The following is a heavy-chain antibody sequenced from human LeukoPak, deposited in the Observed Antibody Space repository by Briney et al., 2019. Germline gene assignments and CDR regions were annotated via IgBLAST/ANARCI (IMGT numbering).Heavy chain of an antibody. J-gene: IGHJ4*02. CDR1: GGTFSSYA. Sequence: ASVKVSCKASGGTFSSYAISWVRQAPGQGLEWMGGIIPIFGTANYAQKFQGRVTMTSDTSTSTVYMELSSLRSEDTAVYYCARKQGQVPGPLVVAGTYYFDYWGQGTLVTVSS. V-gene: IGHV1-69*05. D-gene: IGHD2-15*01. CDR3: ARKQGQVPGPLVVAGTYYFDY. CDR2: IIPIFGTA.